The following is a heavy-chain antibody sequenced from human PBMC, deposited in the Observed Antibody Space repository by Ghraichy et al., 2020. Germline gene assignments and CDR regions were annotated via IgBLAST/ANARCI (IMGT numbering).Heavy chain of an antibody. CDR3: AKGARYSSSWSVDYYDY. D-gene: IGHD6-13*01. Sequence: GESLRLSCAASGFTFSSYAMSWVRQAPGKGLEWVSTISGSGDSTYYVDSVKGRFTISRANSKNTLYLQMNSLRAEDTAVYYCAKGARYSSSWSVDYYDYWGQGTLVTVSS. V-gene: IGHV3-23*01. CDR1: GFTFSSYA. CDR2: ISGSGDST. J-gene: IGHJ4*02.